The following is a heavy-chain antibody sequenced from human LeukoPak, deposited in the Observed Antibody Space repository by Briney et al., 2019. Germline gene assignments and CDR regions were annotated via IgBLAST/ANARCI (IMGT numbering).Heavy chain of an antibody. D-gene: IGHD1-20*01. J-gene: IGHJ4*02. CDR1: GYFISTGYY. V-gene: IGHV4-38-2*02. CDR3: ARVSEDNWNLQPRDGVDY. CDR2: IYHSGST. Sequence: SETLSLTCTVSGYFISTGYYWGWIRQSPGKGLEWIAIIYHSGSTNYNPSLKSRVTISVDTSKNQFSLKLSSVTAADTAVYYCARVSEDNWNLQPRDGVDYWGQGTLVTVSS.